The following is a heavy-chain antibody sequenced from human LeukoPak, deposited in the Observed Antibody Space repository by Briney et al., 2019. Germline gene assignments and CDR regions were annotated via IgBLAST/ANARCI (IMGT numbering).Heavy chain of an antibody. J-gene: IGHJ4*02. CDR1: GFTFSSYA. CDR3: AKERSGIPAAANY. CDR2: ISGSDGST. Sequence: GSLRLSCAASGFTFSSYAMSWVRQAPGKGLDWVSGISGSDGSTYYADSVKGRFTISRDNSKNTLYLQMNSLRAEDTAVYYCAKERSGIPAAANYWGQGTLVTVSS. D-gene: IGHD6-13*01. V-gene: IGHV3-23*01.